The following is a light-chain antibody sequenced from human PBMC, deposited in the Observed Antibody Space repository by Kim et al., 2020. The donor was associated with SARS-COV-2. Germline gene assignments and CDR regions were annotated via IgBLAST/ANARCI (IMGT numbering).Light chain of an antibody. J-gene: IGLJ1*01. Sequence: QSALTQIASVSGSPGQSITISCTGTSSDIGGYNYVSWFQQHPGKAPKLMIYDVNKRPSGVSNRFSGSKSGNTASLTISGLQAEDEADYYCSSHTRSSTYVFGTGTKVTVL. V-gene: IGLV2-14*01. CDR3: SSHTRSSTYV. CDR1: SSDIGGYNY. CDR2: DVN.